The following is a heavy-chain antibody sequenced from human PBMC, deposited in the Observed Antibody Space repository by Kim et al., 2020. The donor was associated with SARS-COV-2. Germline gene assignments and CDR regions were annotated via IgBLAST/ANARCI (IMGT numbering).Heavy chain of an antibody. Sequence: SETLSLTCTVSGGSIRDFYWNWIRQPPGKGLEWIGYFHHTGTAKYNPPLKTRVTMSVDTSWNQFSLSLSSVTAADTAVYYCARWNGDFHAFEFCGRGPMV. CDR3: ARWNGDFHAFEF. D-gene: IGHD1-1*01. J-gene: IGHJ3*01. CDR2: FHHTGTA. V-gene: IGHV4-59*08. CDR1: GGSIRDFY.